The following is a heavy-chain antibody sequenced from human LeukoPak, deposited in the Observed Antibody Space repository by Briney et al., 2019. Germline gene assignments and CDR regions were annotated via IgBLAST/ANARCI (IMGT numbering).Heavy chain of an antibody. D-gene: IGHD3-22*01. Sequence: GPSVKVSCEASGGTFSNYAISWVRQAPGQGLEWMGRIIPIFGTTNYAQKFQGRVTITTDESTSTAYMELSSLRSEDTAVYYCARGGEANYYDTSGYYLYYYWGQGTLVTVSS. CDR2: IIPIFGTT. J-gene: IGHJ4*02. V-gene: IGHV1-69*05. CDR1: GGTFSNYA. CDR3: ARGGEANYYDTSGYYLYYY.